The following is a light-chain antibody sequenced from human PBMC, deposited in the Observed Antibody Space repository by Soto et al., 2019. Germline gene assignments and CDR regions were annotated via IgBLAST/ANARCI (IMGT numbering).Light chain of an antibody. V-gene: IGKV1-12*01. CDR1: QGISTW. CDR2: EAT. J-gene: IGKJ2*01. Sequence: DIQMTQSPSSVCASVGDRGTITCRSSQGISTWLAWYHQKPGKAPRLLIYEATNLPSGVPSRFSGSGSGTDFTLTISSLQPVDFATYFCQQTNAIPYTFGQGIKVDI. CDR3: QQTNAIPYT.